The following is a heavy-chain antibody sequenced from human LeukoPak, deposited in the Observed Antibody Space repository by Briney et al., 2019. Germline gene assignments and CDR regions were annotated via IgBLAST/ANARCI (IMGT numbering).Heavy chain of an antibody. CDR2: IYYSGST. J-gene: IGHJ3*02. Sequence: SETLSLTCTVSGGSISSSSYYWGWIRQPPGKGLEWIGSIYYSGSTYYNPTLKRRVTISVDTSKNQFSLKLSSVTAADTAVYYCAILLRGYSYGSLDAFDIWGQGTMVTVSS. CDR1: GGSISSSSYY. CDR3: AILLRGYSYGSLDAFDI. D-gene: IGHD5-18*01. V-gene: IGHV4-39*01.